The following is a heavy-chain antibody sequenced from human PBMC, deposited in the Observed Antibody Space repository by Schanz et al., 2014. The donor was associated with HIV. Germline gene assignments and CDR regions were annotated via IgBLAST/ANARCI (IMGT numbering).Heavy chain of an antibody. Sequence: EVQLVESGGGLVKPGGSLRLSCAASGFSFSVYSMNWVRQAPGKGLEWVSSISSSSSFIYYADSVKGRFTIARDNTKNSLFLQMNSLRAEDTAVYYCARTSRIVIPDRDPRLSYLYGMDVWGQGTTVTVSS. CDR3: ARTSRIVIPDRDPRLSYLYGMDV. J-gene: IGHJ6*02. D-gene: IGHD1-26*01. CDR1: GFSFSVYS. CDR2: ISSSSSFI. V-gene: IGHV3-21*01.